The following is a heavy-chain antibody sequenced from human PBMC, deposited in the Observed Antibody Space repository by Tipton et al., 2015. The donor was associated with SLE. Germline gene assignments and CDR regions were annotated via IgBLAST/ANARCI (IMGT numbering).Heavy chain of an antibody. CDR3: VRDRREYSYETGQPSY. D-gene: IGHD5-18*01. V-gene: IGHV3-33*08. J-gene: IGHJ4*02. Sequence: SLRLSCAASGFSFSSNAMHWVRQAPGKGLEWVALIWHDGSNKYYADSVKGRFRISRDNSKNTLHLVMNSLRDEDTAVYYRVRDRREYSYETGQPSYWGQGTLVTVSS. CDR1: GFSFSSNA. CDR2: IWHDGSNK.